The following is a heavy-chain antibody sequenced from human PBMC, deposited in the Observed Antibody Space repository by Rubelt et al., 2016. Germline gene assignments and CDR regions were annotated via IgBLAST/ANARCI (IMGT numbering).Heavy chain of an antibody. J-gene: IGHJ3*02. Sequence: QVQLVQSVSELRKPGASVKVSCKASGYTFRSYAMNWVRQAPGQGLEWMGWISTDIGNPTYAQGFTGRFVFSLDTSVSTAYLQISSLKAEDTAVYYCARVRRYYDDAFGIWGQGTMVTISS. CDR1: GYTFRSYA. V-gene: IGHV7-4-1*02. CDR3: ARVRRYYDDAFGI. D-gene: IGHD3-22*01. CDR2: ISTDIGNP.